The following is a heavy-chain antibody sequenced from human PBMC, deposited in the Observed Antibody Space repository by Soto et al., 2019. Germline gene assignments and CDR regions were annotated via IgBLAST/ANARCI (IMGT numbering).Heavy chain of an antibody. D-gene: IGHD7-27*01. V-gene: IGHV4-34*01. J-gene: IGHJ4*02. CDR2: LNHSGRT. CDR1: GGSFSGYY. Sequence: QVQLQQWGAGLLKPSETLSLTCAVYGGSFSGYYWNWIRQHPGKGLEWIGELNHSGRTHYTPSLKSRVTISVDTSKNQFTLKLSSVTAAGTAVYYCARGWGRIFDYWGQGTLVTVSS. CDR3: ARGWGRIFDY.